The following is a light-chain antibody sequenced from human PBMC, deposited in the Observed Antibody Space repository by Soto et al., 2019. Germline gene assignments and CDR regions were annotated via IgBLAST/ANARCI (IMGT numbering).Light chain of an antibody. CDR3: QQYGNFT. CDR2: DAS. J-gene: IGKJ3*01. V-gene: IGKV3D-20*01. Sequence: EIVLTQSPATLSLSPGERATLSCGASQSVSSSHLAWYQQKPGLAPRLLIYDASSRATGIPDRFSGSGSGTDFTLTISRLEPEDFAVYYCQQYGNFTFGPGTKVDIK. CDR1: QSVSSSH.